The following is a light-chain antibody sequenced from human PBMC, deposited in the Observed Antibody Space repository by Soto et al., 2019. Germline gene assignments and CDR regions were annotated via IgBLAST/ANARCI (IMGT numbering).Light chain of an antibody. CDR3: QQRSNWPPALT. V-gene: IGKV3-11*01. J-gene: IGKJ4*01. CDR1: QSVSNY. Sequence: EIVLTQSPATLSLSPGDRATLSCRASQSVSNYLAWCQQKPGQVPRLLIYDASNRATGIPARFSGRGSGTDFNLTITSLEPEDCAVYYCQQRSNWPPALTFGGGTKVEI. CDR2: DAS.